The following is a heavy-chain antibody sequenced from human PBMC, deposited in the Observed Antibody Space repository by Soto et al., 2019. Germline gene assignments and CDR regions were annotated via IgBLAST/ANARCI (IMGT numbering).Heavy chain of an antibody. CDR1: GGSVSSGSYY. V-gene: IGHV4-61*01. J-gene: IGHJ5*02. CDR3: ARGASFAWFDP. Sequence: SETLSLTCTVSGGSVSSGSYYWSWIRQPPGKGLEWIGYIYYSGSTNYNPSLKSRVTISVDTSKNQFSLKLSSVTAADTAVYYCARGASFAWFDPWGQGTLVTVSS. CDR2: IYYSGST.